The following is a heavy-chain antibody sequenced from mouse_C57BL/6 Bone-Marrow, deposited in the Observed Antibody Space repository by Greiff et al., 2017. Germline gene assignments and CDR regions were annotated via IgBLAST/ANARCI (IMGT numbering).Heavy chain of an antibody. V-gene: IGHV1-62-2*01. CDR1: GYTFTEYT. CDR3: ARREHYGSPAWFAY. Sequence: VQLQQSGAELVKPGASVKLSCKASGYTFTEYTIHWVKQRSGQGLEWIGWFYPASGSIKYNEKFKDKATLTADKSSSTVYMELSRWTSDDSAVYYCARREHYGSPAWFAYWGQGTLVTVSA. J-gene: IGHJ3*01. CDR2: FYPASGSI. D-gene: IGHD1-1*01.